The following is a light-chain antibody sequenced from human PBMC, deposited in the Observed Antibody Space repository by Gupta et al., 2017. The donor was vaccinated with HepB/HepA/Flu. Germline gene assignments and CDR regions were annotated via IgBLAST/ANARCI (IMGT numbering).Light chain of an antibody. CDR2: GPS. V-gene: IGKV3-20*01. Sequence: EIVLTQSPGTLSLSPGERATLSCRASQPVGNIYVAWYQQMLCQAPRLLIYGPSSWAAGIPDTYSARASGRDFSLTINSLEPQHFPVSYSHQGANSGWTFNPGTKVEIK. J-gene: IGKJ1*01. CDR3: HQGANSGWT. CDR1: QPVGNIY.